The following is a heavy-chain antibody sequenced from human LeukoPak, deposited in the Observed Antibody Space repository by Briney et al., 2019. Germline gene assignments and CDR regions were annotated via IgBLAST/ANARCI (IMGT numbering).Heavy chain of an antibody. Sequence: SETLSLTCTVSGGSINSYYWSWIRQPPGKGLEWIGYIYYTGSTNYNPSLKSRVTISVDTSKNQFSLKLSSVTAADTAVYYCARRKYYGSGSYYNWGAYYMDVWGKGTTVTISS. D-gene: IGHD3-10*01. V-gene: IGHV4-59*12. CDR2: IYYTGST. CDR3: ARRKYYGSGSYYNWGAYYMDV. CDR1: GGSINSYY. J-gene: IGHJ6*03.